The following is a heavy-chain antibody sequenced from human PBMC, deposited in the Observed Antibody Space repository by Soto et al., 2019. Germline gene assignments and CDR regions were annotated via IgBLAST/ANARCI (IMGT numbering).Heavy chain of an antibody. D-gene: IGHD6-13*01. CDR1: GYTFTSYD. V-gene: IGHV1-8*01. CDR3: ARETAAGTFDY. CDR2: MNPNSGNT. Sequence: QVQLVQSGAEVKNPGASVKVSCKASGYTFTSYDINWVRQASGQGLEWMGWMNPNSGNTGYAQKFQGRVTMTRSPSITTAYMELTSLRSDDTAVYYCARETAAGTFDYWGQGTLVTVSS. J-gene: IGHJ4*02.